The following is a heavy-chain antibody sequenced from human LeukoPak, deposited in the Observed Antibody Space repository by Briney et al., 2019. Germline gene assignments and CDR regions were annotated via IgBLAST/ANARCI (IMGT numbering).Heavy chain of an antibody. CDR2: IYWNGDK. V-gene: IGHV2-5*01. Sequence: GSGPTLVKPTETLTLTCSFSGMSLSATGVAVGWIRQPPGKAPEWLALIYWNGDKRYSPSQKSRLTISKDTSKDQVVLAMSNMDPVDTGTYYCAHSHPAIITAVNRYFDYWGQGTLVTVSS. J-gene: IGHJ4*02. D-gene: IGHD3-10*01. CDR3: AHSHPAIITAVNRYFDY. CDR1: GMSLSATGVA.